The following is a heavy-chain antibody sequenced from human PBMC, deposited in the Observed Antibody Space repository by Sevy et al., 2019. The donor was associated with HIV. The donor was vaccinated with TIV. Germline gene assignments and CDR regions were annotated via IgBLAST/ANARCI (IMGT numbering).Heavy chain of an antibody. Sequence: ASVKVSCKASGYTFTSYGISWVRQAPGQGLEWMGWISAYNGNTNYAQKLQGRVTMTTDTSTSTAYMELGSLRSDDTAVYYCARENYDFWSGYWEYYFDYWGQGTLVTVSS. CDR3: ARENYDFWSGYWEYYFDY. V-gene: IGHV1-18*04. CDR1: GYTFTSYG. CDR2: ISAYNGNT. D-gene: IGHD3-3*01. J-gene: IGHJ4*02.